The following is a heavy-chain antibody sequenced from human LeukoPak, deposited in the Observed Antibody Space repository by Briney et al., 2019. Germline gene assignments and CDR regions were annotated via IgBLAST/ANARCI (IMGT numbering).Heavy chain of an antibody. D-gene: IGHD6-19*01. J-gene: IGHJ4*02. CDR2: IRYDGSNK. V-gene: IGHV3-30*02. CDR3: AKDVSSGWYTLGAFDY. CDR1: GFTFSSYG. Sequence: GGSLRLSCAASGFTFSSYGMHWVRQAPGKGLEWVAFIRYDGSNKYYADSVKGRFTISRDNSKNTLYLQMNSLRAEDTAVYYCAKDVSSGWYTLGAFDYWGQGTLVTVSS.